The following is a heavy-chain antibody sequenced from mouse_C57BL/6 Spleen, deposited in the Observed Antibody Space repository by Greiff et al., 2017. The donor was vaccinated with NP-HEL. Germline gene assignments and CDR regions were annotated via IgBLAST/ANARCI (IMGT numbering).Heavy chain of an antibody. Sequence: VQLQQPGAELVLPGASVKLSCKASGYTFTSYWMHWVKQRPGQGLEWIGEIDPSDSYTNYNQKFKGKSTLTVDKSSSTAYMQLSSLTSEDSAVYYCARVGGNYLYAMDDWGQGTSVTVSS. V-gene: IGHV1-69*01. J-gene: IGHJ4*01. D-gene: IGHD2-1*01. CDR1: GYTFTSYW. CDR2: IDPSDSYT. CDR3: ARVGGNYLYAMDD.